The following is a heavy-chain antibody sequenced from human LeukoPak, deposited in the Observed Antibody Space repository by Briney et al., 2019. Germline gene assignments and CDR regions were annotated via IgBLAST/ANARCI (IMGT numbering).Heavy chain of an antibody. D-gene: IGHD3-10*01. Sequence: PGESLKISCKGSGYSFTSYWIGWMRQMPGKGLEWMGIIYPGDSDTRYSPSFQGQVTISADKSISTAYLQWSSLKASDTAMYYCARQKWGPYGSGGIDYWGQGTLVIVSS. V-gene: IGHV5-51*01. CDR2: IYPGDSDT. CDR1: GYSFTSYW. J-gene: IGHJ4*02. CDR3: ARQKWGPYGSGGIDY.